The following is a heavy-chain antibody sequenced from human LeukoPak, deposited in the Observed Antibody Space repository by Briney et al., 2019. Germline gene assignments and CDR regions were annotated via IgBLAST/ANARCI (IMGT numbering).Heavy chain of an antibody. Sequence: TPSETLSLTCTVSGGSISSYYWSWIRQPAGKGLEWIGRIYTSGSTNYNPSLKSRVTMSVATSKNQFSLKLSSVTAADTAVYYCARDYYDSSGYQVFDYWGQGTLVTVSS. CDR1: GGSISSYY. D-gene: IGHD3-22*01. V-gene: IGHV4-4*07. CDR3: ARDYYDSSGYQVFDY. CDR2: IYTSGST. J-gene: IGHJ4*02.